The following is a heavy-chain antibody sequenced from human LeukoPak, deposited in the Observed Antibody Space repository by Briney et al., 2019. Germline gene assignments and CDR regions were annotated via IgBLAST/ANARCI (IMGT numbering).Heavy chain of an antibody. CDR1: GFTFSSYA. Sequence: GGSLRLSCAASGFTFSSYAMSWVRQAPGKGLEWVSAISGSGGSTYYADSVKGRFTISRDNSKNTLYLQMNSLRAEDTAVYYCAKAPYPYYYYGMDVWGQGTTVTVSS. CDR2: ISGSGGST. J-gene: IGHJ6*02. V-gene: IGHV3-23*01. CDR3: AKAPYPYYYYGMDV.